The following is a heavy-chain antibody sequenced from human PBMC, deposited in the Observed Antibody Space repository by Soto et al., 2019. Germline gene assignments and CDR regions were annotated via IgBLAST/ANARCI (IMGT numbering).Heavy chain of an antibody. CDR2: ISYDGSNK. CDR3: AKDLKYGDANWFDP. Sequence: GGSLRLSCAASGFTFSSYGMHWVRQAPGKGLEWVAVISYDGSNKYYADSVKGRFTISRDNSKNTLYLQMNSLRAEDTAVYYCAKDLKYGDANWFDPWGQGTLVTVSS. J-gene: IGHJ5*02. D-gene: IGHD4-17*01. V-gene: IGHV3-30*18. CDR1: GFTFSSYG.